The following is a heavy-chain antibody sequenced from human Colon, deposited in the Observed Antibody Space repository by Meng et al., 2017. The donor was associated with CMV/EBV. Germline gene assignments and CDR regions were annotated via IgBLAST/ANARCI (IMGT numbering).Heavy chain of an antibody. V-gene: IGHV3-7*01. Sequence: GESLKISCAASGFTFNSYWMSWVRQAPGKGLEWVANIKQDGSEKYYVDSVKGRFTISRDNAKNTLYLQMNSLRAEDTAVYYCAREGDSSSWFRWGQGTLVTVSS. J-gene: IGHJ4*02. CDR1: GFTFNSYW. D-gene: IGHD6-13*01. CDR2: IKQDGSEK. CDR3: AREGDSSSWFR.